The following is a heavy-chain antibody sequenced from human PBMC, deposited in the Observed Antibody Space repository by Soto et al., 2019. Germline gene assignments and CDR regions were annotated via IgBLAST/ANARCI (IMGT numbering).Heavy chain of an antibody. CDR2: IYWNDDK. D-gene: IGHD3-3*01. CDR3: AHRYYDFWSGYSGEDWFDP. J-gene: IGHJ5*02. CDR1: GFSLSTSGVG. V-gene: IGHV2-5*01. Sequence: SGPTPVNPTQTLTLTCTFSGFSLSTSGVGVAWIRQPPGKALEWLALIYWNDDKRYSPSLKSRLTITKDTSKNQVVLTMTNMDPVDTATYYCAHRYYDFWSGYSGEDWFDPWGQGTLVTVSS.